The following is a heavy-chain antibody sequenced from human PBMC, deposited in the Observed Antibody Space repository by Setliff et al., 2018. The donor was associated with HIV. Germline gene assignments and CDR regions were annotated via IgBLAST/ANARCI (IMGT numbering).Heavy chain of an antibody. V-gene: IGHV1-2*02. Sequence: ASVKVSCKASGYTFASHDINWVRQATRQGLEWMGWINPNSGATNYAQNFQGRVTMTRDTSISTAYMDLSSLTSDDTAVYYCASAGLSSTPYYYYYYMDVWGKGTTVTVSS. D-gene: IGHD1-1*01. CDR2: INPNSGAT. CDR3: ASAGLSSTPYYYYYYMDV. J-gene: IGHJ6*03. CDR1: GYTFASHD.